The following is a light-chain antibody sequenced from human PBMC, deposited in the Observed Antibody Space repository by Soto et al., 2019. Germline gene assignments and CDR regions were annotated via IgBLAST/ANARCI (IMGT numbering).Light chain of an antibody. CDR2: DAS. J-gene: IGKJ4*01. CDR3: QQRSNWPLT. Sequence: EIVLTQSPATLSLSPEERATLSCRASQSVSSYLAWYQQKPGQAPRLLIYDASNRATGIPARISGSGSGTDFTLTISSLEPEDFAVYYRQQRSNWPLTFGGGTKVDIK. V-gene: IGKV3-11*01. CDR1: QSVSSY.